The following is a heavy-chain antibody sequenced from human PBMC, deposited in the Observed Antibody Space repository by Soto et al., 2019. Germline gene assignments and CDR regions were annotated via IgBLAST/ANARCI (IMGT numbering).Heavy chain of an antibody. Sequence: QVQLVQSGAEVKKPGASVKVSCKASGYTFTSYYMHWVRQAPGQGLEWMGIINPSGGSTSYAQKYQGRVTMTRDTSTSTVYMELSSLRSEDTAVYYCASTLVGATRPFDYWGQGTLVTVSS. CDR1: GYTFTSYY. CDR3: ASTLVGATRPFDY. V-gene: IGHV1-46*01. D-gene: IGHD1-26*01. CDR2: INPSGGST. J-gene: IGHJ4*02.